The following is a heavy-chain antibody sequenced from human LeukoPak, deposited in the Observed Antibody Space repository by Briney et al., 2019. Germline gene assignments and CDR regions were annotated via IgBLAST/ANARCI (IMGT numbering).Heavy chain of an antibody. CDR1: GYTFTNYG. CDR3: ARVGAYCTSTSCLDY. V-gene: IGHV1-18*01. CDR2: ISAYNGNT. J-gene: IGHJ4*02. D-gene: IGHD2-2*01. Sequence: ASVKVSCKASGYTFTNYGVTWVRQAPGQGLEWMGWISAYNGNTNYAQKLQGRVTMTTDTSTSTAYMELRSLTSDDTAVYYCARVGAYCTSTSCLDYWGQGTMVTVSS.